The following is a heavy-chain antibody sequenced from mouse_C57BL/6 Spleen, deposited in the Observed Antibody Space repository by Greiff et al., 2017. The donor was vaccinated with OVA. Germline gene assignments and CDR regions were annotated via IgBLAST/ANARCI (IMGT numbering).Heavy chain of an antibody. CDR2: INPSSGYT. CDR1: GYTFTSYW. CDR3: DRCGSSYDGYCEV. V-gene: IGHV1-7*01. J-gene: IGHJ1*03. Sequence: QVQLQQSGAELAKPGASVKLSCKASGYTFTSYWMHWVKQRPGQGLEWIGYINPSSGYTKYNQKFKAKATLPADTSSSTAYMQLSIRRDEASEVYYCDRCGSSYDGYCEVWGTGTTVTVSS. D-gene: IGHD1-1*01.